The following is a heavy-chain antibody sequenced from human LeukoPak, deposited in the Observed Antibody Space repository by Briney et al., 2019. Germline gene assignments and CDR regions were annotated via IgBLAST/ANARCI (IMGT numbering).Heavy chain of an antibody. J-gene: IGHJ4*02. CDR2: IWYDGSNK. V-gene: IGHV3-33*06. CDR3: AKDKVGATAAYYFDY. Sequence: GGSLRLSCAASGFTFSSYGMHWVRQAPGKGLEWVAVIWYDGSNKYYADSVKGRFTISRDNSKNTLYLQMNSLRAEDTAVYYCAKDKVGATAAYYFDYWGQGTLVTVSS. D-gene: IGHD1-26*01. CDR1: GFTFSSYG.